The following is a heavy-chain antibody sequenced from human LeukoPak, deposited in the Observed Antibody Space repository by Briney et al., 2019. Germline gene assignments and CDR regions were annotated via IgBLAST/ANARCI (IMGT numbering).Heavy chain of an antibody. CDR1: GFTFSSYG. V-gene: IGHV3-7*01. CDR3: ARGRQLDY. CDR2: IKQDGSEE. J-gene: IGHJ4*02. Sequence: GGSLRLSCAASGFTFSSYGMSWVRQAPGKGLEWVASIKQDGSEENYVDSVRGRFTISRDNAKKSLYLQMNSLRAEDTAVYYCARGRQLDYWGQGTLVTVSS.